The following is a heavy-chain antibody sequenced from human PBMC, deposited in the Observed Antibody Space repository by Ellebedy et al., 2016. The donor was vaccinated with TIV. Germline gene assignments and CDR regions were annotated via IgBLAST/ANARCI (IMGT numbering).Heavy chain of an antibody. J-gene: IGHJ4*02. V-gene: IGHV3-21*01. D-gene: IGHD2-2*01. Sequence: GESLKISCEASGFTFSRYWMNWVRQAPGKGLEWVSSISSGSSYIYYADSVKGRFTISRDNAKNSLYLQMNSLRAEDTAVYYCARGDCSSTSCYAFDYWGQGTLVTVSS. CDR1: GFTFSRYW. CDR2: ISSGSSYI. CDR3: ARGDCSSTSCYAFDY.